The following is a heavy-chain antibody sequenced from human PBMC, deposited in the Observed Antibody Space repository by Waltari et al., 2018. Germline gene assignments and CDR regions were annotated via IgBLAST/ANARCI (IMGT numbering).Heavy chain of an antibody. CDR3: ATAHSGSYYYYYYMDV. D-gene: IGHD1-26*01. CDR2: FYPEDGET. V-gene: IGHV1-24*01. Sequence: QVQLVQSGAEVKKPGASVKVSCKVSGYTLTELSMHWLRQAPGKGLEWMGGFYPEDGETIYAQKFQGRVTMTEDTSTDTAYMELSSLRSEDTAVYYCATAHSGSYYYYYYMDVWGKGTTVTVSS. J-gene: IGHJ6*03. CDR1: GYTLTELS.